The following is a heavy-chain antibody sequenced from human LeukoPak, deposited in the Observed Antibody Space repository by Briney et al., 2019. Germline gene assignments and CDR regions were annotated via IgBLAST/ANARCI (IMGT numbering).Heavy chain of an antibody. CDR3: ARGRVSSSTWYSTYYYYFYMDV. J-gene: IGHJ6*03. Sequence: SETLSLTCTASGGSITNTNDYWGWVRQSPGRGLEWLGNIFYNGSPYYNPSLKSRVAISVDTSKNHFSLTLNAVTAADTAVYFCARGRVSSSTWYSTYYYYFYMDVWGKGTTVTVSS. D-gene: IGHD4-11*01. V-gene: IGHV4-39*07. CDR1: GGSITNTNDY. CDR2: IFYNGSP.